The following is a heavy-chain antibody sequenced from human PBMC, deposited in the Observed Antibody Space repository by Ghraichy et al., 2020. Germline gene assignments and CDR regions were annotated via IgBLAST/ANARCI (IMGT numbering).Heavy chain of an antibody. V-gene: IGHV4-59*01. D-gene: IGHD4-17*01. Sequence: SETLSLTCVVSGDSINNFYWSWIRQPPGKGLEWIGYIFYTGTTNYNPSLKSRVTMSVDTSRNLLSLKLNSVTAADTAVYYCARSNYGFGKQRDCWFDPWGQGTLVTVSS. CDR2: IFYTGTT. CDR1: GDSINNFY. CDR3: ARSNYGFGKQRDCWFDP. J-gene: IGHJ5*02.